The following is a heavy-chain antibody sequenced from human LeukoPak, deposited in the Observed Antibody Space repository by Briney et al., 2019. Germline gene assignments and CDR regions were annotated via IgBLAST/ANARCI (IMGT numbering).Heavy chain of an antibody. CDR2: ISGSGIST. Sequence: GGSLRLSCAASGFTFSSYAMSWVRQAPGKGLEWVSSISGSGISTYYSDSVKGRFTISRDNSKNTLYLQMNSLRAEDTAVYYCAKGDNDILTGYYNSFDYWGQGTLVTVSS. D-gene: IGHD3-9*01. CDR1: GFTFSSYA. V-gene: IGHV3-23*01. CDR3: AKGDNDILTGYYNSFDY. J-gene: IGHJ4*02.